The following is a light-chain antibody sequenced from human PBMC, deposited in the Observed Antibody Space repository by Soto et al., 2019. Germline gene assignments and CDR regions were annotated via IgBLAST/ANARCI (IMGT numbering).Light chain of an antibody. CDR2: GAS. CDR1: QSVSSSY. CDR3: QQYGSSLWT. Sequence: EIVLTQSPGTLSLSPGERATLSCRASQSVSSSYLAWYQQKPGQAPRLLIYGASSRATGLPDRFSGSGSGTDFTLTISRLEPEDCAVYYCQQYGSSLWTFGQGTKVEIK. J-gene: IGKJ1*01. V-gene: IGKV3-20*01.